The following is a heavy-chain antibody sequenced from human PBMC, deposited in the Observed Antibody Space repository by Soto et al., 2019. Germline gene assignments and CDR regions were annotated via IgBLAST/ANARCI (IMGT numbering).Heavy chain of an antibody. D-gene: IGHD3-16*02. Sequence: QITLKESGPTLVKPTQTLTLTCTFSGFSLSTSGVGVGWIRQPPGKALEWLALIYWDDDKRYSPSLKSRLTINKDASKNQVVLTMTNMDPVDTATYYCAHMVKGFGGVIVKPLVFDYWGQGTLVTVSS. CDR2: IYWDDDK. CDR1: GFSLSTSGVG. J-gene: IGHJ4*02. V-gene: IGHV2-5*02. CDR3: AHMVKGFGGVIVKPLVFDY.